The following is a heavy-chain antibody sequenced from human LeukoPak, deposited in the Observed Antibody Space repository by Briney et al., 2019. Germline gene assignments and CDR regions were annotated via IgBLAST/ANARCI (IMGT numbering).Heavy chain of an antibody. V-gene: IGHV4-59*01. CDR2: IYYSGST. J-gene: IGHJ6*03. CDR1: GGSISSYY. Sequence: SETLSLTCTVSGGSISSYYWSWIRQPPGKGLEWIGYIYYSGSTNYNPSLKSRVTISVDTSKNQFSLKLSSVTAADTAVYYCARAYYYGSGGGDYMDVWGKGTTVTISS. D-gene: IGHD3-10*01. CDR3: ARAYYYGSGGGDYMDV.